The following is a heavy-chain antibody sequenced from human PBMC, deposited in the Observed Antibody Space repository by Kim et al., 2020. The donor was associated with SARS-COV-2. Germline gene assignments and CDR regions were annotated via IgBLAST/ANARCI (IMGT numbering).Heavy chain of an antibody. V-gene: IGHV3-7*01. CDR2: IKQDGSEK. Sequence: GGSLRLSCAASGFTFSSYWMSWVRQAPGKGLEWVANIKQDGSEKYYVDSVKGRFTISRDNAKNSLYLQMNSLRAEDTAVYYCARDYSGFLAAMGGDKVLDYWGQGTLVTVSS. CDR3: ARDYSGFLAAMGGDKVLDY. J-gene: IGHJ4*02. D-gene: IGHD2-2*01. CDR1: GFTFSSYW.